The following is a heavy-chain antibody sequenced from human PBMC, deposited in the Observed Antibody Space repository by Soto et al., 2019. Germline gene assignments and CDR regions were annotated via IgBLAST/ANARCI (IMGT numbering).Heavy chain of an antibody. CDR1: GFTFSSYW. J-gene: IGHJ6*03. D-gene: IGHD3-3*01. CDR2: IKQDGSEK. Sequence: PGGSLRLSCAASGFTFSSYWMSWVRQAPGKGLEWVANIKQDGSEKYYVDSVKGRFTISRDNAKNSLYLQMNSLRAEDTAVYYCARVKIWSGYRYYYYYMDVWGKGTTVTVSS. CDR3: ARVKIWSGYRYYYYYMDV. V-gene: IGHV3-7*01.